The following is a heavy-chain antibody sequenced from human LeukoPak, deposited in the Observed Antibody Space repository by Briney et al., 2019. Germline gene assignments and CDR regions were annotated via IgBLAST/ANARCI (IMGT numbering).Heavy chain of an antibody. V-gene: IGHV4-30-2*01. J-gene: IGHJ6*03. Sequence: PSQTLSLTCTVSGGSISSGGYYWSWIRQPPGKGLEWIGYIYHSGSTYYNPSLKSRVTISVDTSKNQFSLKLSSVTAADTAVYFCARIRGWEGSRSYYYYYMDVWDKGTTITVSS. CDR2: IYHSGST. CDR1: GGSISSGGYY. CDR3: ARIRGWEGSRSYYYYYMDV. D-gene: IGHD1-26*01.